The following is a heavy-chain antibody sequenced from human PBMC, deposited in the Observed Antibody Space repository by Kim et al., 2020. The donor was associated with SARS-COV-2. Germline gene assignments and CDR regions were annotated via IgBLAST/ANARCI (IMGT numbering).Heavy chain of an antibody. D-gene: IGHD4-17*01. CDR3: ARGSDDGGNFGAFDI. V-gene: IGHV4-34*01. Sequence: PSLKSRVTISVNTSKNQFSLKLSSVTAADTAVYYCARGSDDGGNFGAFDIWGQGTMVTVSS. J-gene: IGHJ3*02.